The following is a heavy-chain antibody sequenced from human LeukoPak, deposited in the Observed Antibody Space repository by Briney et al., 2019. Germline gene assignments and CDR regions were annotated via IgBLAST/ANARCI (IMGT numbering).Heavy chain of an antibody. CDR2: INHSGST. J-gene: IGHJ4*02. D-gene: IGHD3-10*01. CDR1: GGSFSGYY. Sequence: PSETLSLTCAVYGGSFSGYYWSWIRQPPGKGLEWIGEINHSGSTNYNPSLKSRVTISVDTSKNQFSLKLSSVTAADTAVYYCARTAVGFGESYFDYWGQGTLVTVSS. V-gene: IGHV4-34*01. CDR3: ARTAVGFGESYFDY.